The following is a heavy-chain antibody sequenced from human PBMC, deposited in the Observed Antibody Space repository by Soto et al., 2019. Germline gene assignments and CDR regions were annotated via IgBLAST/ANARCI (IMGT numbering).Heavy chain of an antibody. CDR1: GFTFSGHW. J-gene: IGHJ3*02. CDR2: INTDGGSS. D-gene: IGHD2-2*01. CDR3: AGEAGYCSRTSCYRRAFDT. Sequence: EVQLVESGGDLVQPGGSLRLSCAASGFTFSGHWMHWVRQVPGKGLEWVSSINTDGGSSAYADSVKGRFSISRDNTKNTLYRQMTGRRADDTAVYYCAGEAGYCSRTSCYRRAFDTWGQGTTVTVSS. V-gene: IGHV3-74*03.